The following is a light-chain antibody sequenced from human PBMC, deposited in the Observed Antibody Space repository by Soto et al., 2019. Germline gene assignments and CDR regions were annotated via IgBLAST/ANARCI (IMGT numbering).Light chain of an antibody. CDR3: QQYNSYPYT. CDR2: KAS. J-gene: IGKJ2*01. Sequence: DIQMIQSPSTLSASVGDRVTITCRASQSISSWLAWYQQKPGKAPKLLIYKASSLESGVTSRFSGSASGTEFTLTISILQPDDFATYYCQQYNSYPYTFGQGTKLEIK. V-gene: IGKV1-5*03. CDR1: QSISSW.